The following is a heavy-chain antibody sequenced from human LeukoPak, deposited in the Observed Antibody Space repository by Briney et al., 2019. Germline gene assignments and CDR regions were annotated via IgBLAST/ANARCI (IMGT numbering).Heavy chain of an antibody. D-gene: IGHD3-10*01. V-gene: IGHV3-30*18. J-gene: IGHJ6*02. Sequence: GGSLRLSCAASGFTFTNYGMHWVRQAPGKGLEWVAVVSFDGTNKYYADSVKGRFTISRENSKNTLFMQWNSLRGDDTAVYYCAKGRVWFGELLFTMDVWGQGTTVTVSS. CDR1: GFTFTNYG. CDR2: VSFDGTNK. CDR3: AKGRVWFGELLFTMDV.